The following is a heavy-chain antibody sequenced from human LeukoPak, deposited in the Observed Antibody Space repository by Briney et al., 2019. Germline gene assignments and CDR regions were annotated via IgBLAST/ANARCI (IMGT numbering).Heavy chain of an antibody. CDR3: ARGYYGRSSSWFDS. D-gene: IGHD3-10*01. Sequence: SETLSLTCTVSGGSLSSYYWSWIRQPPGKGLEWIGSIYYSGSTYYNPSLKSRVTISVDTSKNQFSLKLSSVTAADTAVYYCARGYYGRSSSWFDSWGQGTLVTVSS. V-gene: IGHV4-59*12. CDR1: GGSLSSYY. J-gene: IGHJ5*01. CDR2: IYYSGST.